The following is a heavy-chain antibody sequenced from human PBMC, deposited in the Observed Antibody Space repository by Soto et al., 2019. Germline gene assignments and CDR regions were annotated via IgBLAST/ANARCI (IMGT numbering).Heavy chain of an antibody. V-gene: IGHV1-58*01. D-gene: IGHD6-6*01. Sequence: SVKVSCKASGFTFTSSSVQWVRQARGQRLEWIGWIVVGSGNTNYAQKFQERVTITRDMSTSTAYMELSSLRSEDTAVYYCAADRSPPYSSSSPYYYGMDVWGQGTTVTVSS. J-gene: IGHJ6*02. CDR3: AADRSPPYSSSSPYYYGMDV. CDR1: GFTFTSSS. CDR2: IVVGSGNT.